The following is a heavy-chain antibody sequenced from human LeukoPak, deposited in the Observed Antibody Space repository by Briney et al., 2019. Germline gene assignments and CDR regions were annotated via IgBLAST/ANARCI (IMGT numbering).Heavy chain of an antibody. CDR1: GFTLRDYV. Sequence: GGSLRLSCAASGFTLRDYVMSWVRQAPGKGLEWVSYIDPSGTALLYADSVKGRFTISRDNGKNSLYLQLRSLRADDTAVYYCARAAYNWNWGQGTLVTVSS. V-gene: IGHV3-11*01. CDR2: IDPSGTAL. D-gene: IGHD1-20*01. CDR3: ARAAYNWN. J-gene: IGHJ4*02.